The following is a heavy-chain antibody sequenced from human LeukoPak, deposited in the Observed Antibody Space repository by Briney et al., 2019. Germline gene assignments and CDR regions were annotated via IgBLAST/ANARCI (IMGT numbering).Heavy chain of an antibody. CDR3: ARGASGYCSGTSCYYFDY. CDR2: INHSGST. D-gene: IGHD2-2*01. CDR1: GGSFSGCY. V-gene: IGHV4-34*01. J-gene: IGHJ4*02. Sequence: PSETLSLTCAVYGGSFSGCYWSWIRQPPGKGLEWIGEINHSGSTNYNPSLKSRVTISVDTSKNQFSLKLSSVTAADTAVYYCARGASGYCSGTSCYYFDYWGQGTLVTVSS.